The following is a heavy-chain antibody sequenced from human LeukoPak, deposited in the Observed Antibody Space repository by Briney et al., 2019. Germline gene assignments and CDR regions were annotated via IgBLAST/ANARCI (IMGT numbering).Heavy chain of an antibody. J-gene: IGHJ6*02. CDR1: GDSVSSNSAA. D-gene: IGHD3-10*01. CDR3: ARGSYGGLATRYYYYGMDV. Sequence: SQTLSLTCAISGDSVSSNSAAWNWIRQSPSRGLEWLGRTYYRSKWYNDYAVSVKSRITINPDTSKNQFSLQLNSVTPEDTAVYYCARGSYGGLATRYYYYGMDVWGQGTTVTVSS. CDR2: TYYRSKWYN. V-gene: IGHV6-1*01.